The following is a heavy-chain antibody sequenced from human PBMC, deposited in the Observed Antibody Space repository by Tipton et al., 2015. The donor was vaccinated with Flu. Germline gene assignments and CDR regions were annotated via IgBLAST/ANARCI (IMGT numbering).Heavy chain of an antibody. V-gene: IGHV3-53*01. CDR1: GFTVSSNY. CDR2: IYSGGST. J-gene: IGHJ6*02. D-gene: IGHD3-22*01. Sequence: VQLVQSGGGLIQPGGSLRLSCAASGFTVSSNYMSWVRQAPGKGLEWVSVIYSGGSTYYADSVKGRFTISRDNSKNTLYLQINSLRAEDTAVYYCARVTYYYDSSVYYYGMDVWGQGTTVTVSS. CDR3: ARVTYYYDSSVYYYGMDV.